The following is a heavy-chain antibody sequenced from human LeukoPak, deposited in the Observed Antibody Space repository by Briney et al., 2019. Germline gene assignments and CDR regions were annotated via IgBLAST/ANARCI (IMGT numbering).Heavy chain of an antibody. D-gene: IGHD3-16*01. CDR1: GFTFSNYW. J-gene: IGHJ4*02. CDR2: INTDGSST. Sequence: GGSLRLSCAASGFTFSNYWMHWVRQAPGKGLVWVSHINTDGSSTNYADSVKGRFTISRDNAKNTLYLQMNSLRAEDAAVYYCARDYALDYWGQGTLVTVSS. CDR3: ARDYALDY. V-gene: IGHV3-74*01.